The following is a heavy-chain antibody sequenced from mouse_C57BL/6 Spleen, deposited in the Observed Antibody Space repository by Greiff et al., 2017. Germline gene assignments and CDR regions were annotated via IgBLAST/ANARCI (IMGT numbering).Heavy chain of an antibody. CDR3: VYGSSDWYFDV. V-gene: IGHV1-39*01. CDR2: INPNYGTT. Sequence: EVKLQESGPELVKPGASVKISCKASGYSFTDYNMNWLKQSNGKSLEWIGVINPNYGTTSYNQKFKGKATLTVDQSSSTAYMQLNSLTSEDSAVYYCVYGSSDWYFDVWGTGTTVTVSS. CDR1: GYSFTDYN. J-gene: IGHJ1*03. D-gene: IGHD1-1*01.